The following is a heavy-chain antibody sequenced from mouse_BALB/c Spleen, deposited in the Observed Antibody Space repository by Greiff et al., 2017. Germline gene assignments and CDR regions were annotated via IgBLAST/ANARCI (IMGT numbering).Heavy chain of an antibody. CDR3: ARGDYRYDGTAFDY. J-gene: IGHJ2*01. Sequence: VQLQQSGAELVRPGTSVKISCKASGYTFTNYWLGWVKQRPGHGLEWIGDIYPGGGYTNYNEKFKGKATLTADTSSSTAYMQLSSLTSEDSAVYFCARGDYRYDGTAFDYWGQGTTLTVSS. CDR2: IYPGGGYT. D-gene: IGHD2-14*01. CDR1: GYTFTNYW. V-gene: IGHV1-63*02.